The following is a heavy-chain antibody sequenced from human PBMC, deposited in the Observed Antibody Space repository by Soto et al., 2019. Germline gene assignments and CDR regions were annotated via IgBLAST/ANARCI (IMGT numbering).Heavy chain of an antibody. CDR2: IYYSGST. Sequence: SETLSLTCTVSGGSISSSSYYWGWIRQPPGKGLEWIGSIYYSGSTYYNPSLKSRVTISVDTSKNQFSLNLSSVTAADTAVYYCARLLSPGIAAAGLRYGTYVWGQGTLVTVSS. D-gene: IGHD6-13*01. CDR1: GGSISSSSYY. CDR3: ARLLSPGIAAAGLRYGTYV. V-gene: IGHV4-39*01. J-gene: IGHJ4*02.